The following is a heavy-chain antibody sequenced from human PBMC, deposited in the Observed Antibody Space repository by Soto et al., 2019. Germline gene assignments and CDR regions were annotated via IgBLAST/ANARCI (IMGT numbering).Heavy chain of an antibody. D-gene: IGHD6-6*01. CDR2: ISASGAYT. Sequence: GGSLRLSCAASGFTFNNYAVSWARQTPGKGLEWVATISASGAYTFYADSVKGRFTVSRDNSQNTLFLHMRSLRAGDTATYYCAKEVIAARPYYFDHWGQGTLVTVSS. V-gene: IGHV3-23*01. CDR1: GFTFNNYA. CDR3: AKEVIAARPYYFDH. J-gene: IGHJ4*02.